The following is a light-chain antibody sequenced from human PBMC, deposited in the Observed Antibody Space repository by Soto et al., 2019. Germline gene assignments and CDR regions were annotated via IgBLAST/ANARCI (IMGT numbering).Light chain of an antibody. Sequence: QSALTQPRSGSGSPGQSVTISCFGTGSDVGGYNYVSWYQQHPGKAPQLMIYDVTKRPSGVPDRFSGSKSGNTASLTISGLQAEDEADYYCCSYAGSNLHYVFGLGTKVTVL. CDR2: DVT. CDR1: GSDVGGYNY. J-gene: IGLJ1*01. V-gene: IGLV2-11*01. CDR3: CSYAGSNLHYV.